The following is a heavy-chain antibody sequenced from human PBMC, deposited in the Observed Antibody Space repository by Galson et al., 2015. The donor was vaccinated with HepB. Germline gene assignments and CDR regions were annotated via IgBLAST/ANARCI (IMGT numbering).Heavy chain of an antibody. CDR3: ARDEIGSESFLSIFSY. J-gene: IGHJ1*01. CDR2: INPANGGT. D-gene: IGHD1-26*01. CDR1: GYTFTAYF. V-gene: IGHV1-2*06. Sequence: SVKVSCKASGYTFTAYFIHWVRQSPGQQLEWMGRINPANGGTVYSQRFQGRFSMTRDTSLRTIYMELNSLRSDDAAVYYCARDEIGSESFLSIFSYWGQGSLVTVSS.